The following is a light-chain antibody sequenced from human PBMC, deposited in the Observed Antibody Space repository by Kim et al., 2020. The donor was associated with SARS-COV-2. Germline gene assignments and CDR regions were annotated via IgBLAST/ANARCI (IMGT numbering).Light chain of an antibody. V-gene: IGKV3-15*01. J-gene: IGKJ1*01. Sequence: EIMMTQSTVTLSVSPGERATLSCRASQSVSNNLAWYQQKPGRIPRLLIHGASTRATGVPARFSGSGSGTEFTLTISSLQSEDFAVYYCQQYNNWPRTFGQGTKVDIK. CDR1: QSVSNN. CDR2: GAS. CDR3: QQYNNWPRT.